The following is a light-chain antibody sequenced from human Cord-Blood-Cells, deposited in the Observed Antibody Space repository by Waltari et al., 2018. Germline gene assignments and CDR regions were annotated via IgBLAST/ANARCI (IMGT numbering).Light chain of an antibody. V-gene: IGLV9-49*01. CDR3: GADHGSGSNFVRV. Sequence: QPVLIPPPSAYASSRASVTLTCTLSSGYSTYIANWYPPRPGNGPRFVVRGGTVGIVGSKGDGIPDRVSFLGSGLNRDLTIKSIQEEDESDYHCGADHGSGSNFVRVFGGGTKLTVL. J-gene: IGLJ3*02. CDR2: GGTVGIVG. CDR1: SGYSTYI.